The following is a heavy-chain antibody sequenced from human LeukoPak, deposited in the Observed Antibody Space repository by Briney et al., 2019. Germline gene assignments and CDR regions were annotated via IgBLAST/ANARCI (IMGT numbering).Heavy chain of an antibody. Sequence: ASVKVSCKVSGYTFTDYYMHWVQQAPGKGLEWMGLVDPEDGETIYAEKFQGRVTITADTSTDAAYMELSSLRSEDTAVYYCVYGIQLWLFDYWGQGTLVTVSS. CDR1: GYTFTDYY. V-gene: IGHV1-69-2*01. CDR2: VDPEDGET. J-gene: IGHJ4*02. D-gene: IGHD5-18*01. CDR3: VYGIQLWLFDY.